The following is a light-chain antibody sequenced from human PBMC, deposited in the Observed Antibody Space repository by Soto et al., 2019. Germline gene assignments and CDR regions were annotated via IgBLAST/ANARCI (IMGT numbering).Light chain of an antibody. CDR3: LLYYGGQLGV. Sequence: QAVMTQEPSLTVSPGGTVTLTCASSTGAVTSAYYPNWFQQKPGQAPRALIYSTSNKYSWTPARFSGSLLGGKAALTLSGVQPEDEADYYCLLYYGGQLGVFGGGTKLTVL. CDR2: STS. V-gene: IGLV7-43*01. J-gene: IGLJ3*02. CDR1: TGAVTSAYY.